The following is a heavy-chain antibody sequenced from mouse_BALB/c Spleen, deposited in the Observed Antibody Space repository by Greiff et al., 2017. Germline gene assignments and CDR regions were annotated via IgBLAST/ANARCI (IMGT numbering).Heavy chain of an antibody. D-gene: IGHD1-2*01. Sequence: EVKVEESGGGLVQPGGSMKLSCVASGFTFSNYWMNWVRQSPEKGLEWVAEIRLKSNNYATHYAESVKGRFTISRDDSKSSVYLQMNNLRAEDTGIYYCTPLTTARYFDGWGAGTTVTVSS. CDR2: IRLKSNNYAT. J-gene: IGHJ1*01. V-gene: IGHV6-6*02. CDR1: GFTFSNYW. CDR3: TPLTTARYFDG.